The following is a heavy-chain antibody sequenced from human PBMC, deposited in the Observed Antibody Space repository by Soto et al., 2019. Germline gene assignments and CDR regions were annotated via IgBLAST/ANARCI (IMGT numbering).Heavy chain of an antibody. D-gene: IGHD6-19*01. J-gene: IGHJ6*02. CDR2: MYYSGST. CDR1: GGSIRSGDNY. V-gene: IGHV4-30-4*01. Sequence: SETLSLTCTVSGGSIRSGDNYWSWIRQPPGKGLEWIGYMYYSGSTYYNPSLRNRVTISVDTSKNQFSLKLTSVTAADTAVYYCAREAGNYYYSSAMDVRGLGTTVTVSS. CDR3: AREAGNYYYSSAMDV.